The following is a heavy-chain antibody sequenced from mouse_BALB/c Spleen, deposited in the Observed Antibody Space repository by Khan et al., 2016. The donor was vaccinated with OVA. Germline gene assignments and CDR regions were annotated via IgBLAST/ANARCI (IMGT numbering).Heavy chain of an antibody. CDR1: GFTFSTYG. J-gene: IGHJ3*01. Sequence: EVELVESGGDVVKPGGSLKLSCAASGFTFSTYGMSWVRQTPDKRLEWVATVSTGGHYTYYPDTVKGRFTISRDNAKNTLYLQMNSLKYEDTAMFYCARLAYYYDSEGFAYWGQGTVVTVSA. CDR2: VSTGGHYT. V-gene: IGHV5-6*01. CDR3: ARLAYYYDSEGFAY. D-gene: IGHD1-1*01.